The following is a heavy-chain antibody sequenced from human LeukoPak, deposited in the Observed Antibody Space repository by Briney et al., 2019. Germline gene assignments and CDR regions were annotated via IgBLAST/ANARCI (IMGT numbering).Heavy chain of an antibody. CDR3: ARVSGYYGSGSYRPHYYYYGMDV. V-gene: IGHV1-69*05. D-gene: IGHD3-10*01. J-gene: IGHJ6*02. CDR1: GGNFNNYA. Sequence: GASVKVSCKASGGNFNNYAISWLRQAPGQGLEWMGSVIPNFGTPNYAQKFQGRATITTDSSTTTAYLDLSSLKSDDTAVYYCARVSGYYGSGSYRPHYYYYGMDVWGQGTTVTVSS. CDR2: VIPNFGTP.